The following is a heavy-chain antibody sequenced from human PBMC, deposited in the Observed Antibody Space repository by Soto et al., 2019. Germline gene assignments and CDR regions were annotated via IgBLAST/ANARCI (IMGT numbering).Heavy chain of an antibody. V-gene: IGHV3-15*01. J-gene: IGHJ6*02. CDR3: TTEERYGDYLKYYYGMDA. CDR2: IKRKTEGGTT. CDR1: EFIFNNAW. Sequence: PGGSLRLSCAASEFIFNNAWMNWVSQAPGKGLEWVGHIKRKTEGGTTDYAAPVKGRFTISRDDSKTTLYLQMNSLQTEDTAVYYCTTEERYGDYLKYYYGMDAWGQGTTVTVSS. D-gene: IGHD4-17*01.